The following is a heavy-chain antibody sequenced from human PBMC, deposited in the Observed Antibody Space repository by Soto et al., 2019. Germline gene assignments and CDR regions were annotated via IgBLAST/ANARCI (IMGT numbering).Heavy chain of an antibody. CDR3: ARTTCSGGTCYAFDY. Sequence: QVQLQESGPGLVKPSGTLSLTCTVSGASVSSSNWWNWVRQSPGKGLEWIGEIYHSGRTNYNPSLESRVTISVNKADNQFSLRVTSVTAADTAVYYCARTTCSGGTCYAFDYWGQGTLVTVSS. V-gene: IGHV4-4*02. J-gene: IGHJ4*02. CDR2: IYHSGRT. CDR1: GASVSSSNW. D-gene: IGHD2-15*01.